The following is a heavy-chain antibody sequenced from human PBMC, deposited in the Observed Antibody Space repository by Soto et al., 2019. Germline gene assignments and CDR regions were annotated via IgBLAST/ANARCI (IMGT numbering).Heavy chain of an antibody. J-gene: IGHJ3*02. Sequence: VQLVESGGGLVQPGGSLRLSCAASGFTFRSSWMSWIRQAPGKGLQWVANLKEDGSRKYYVDSVKGRFTISRDNAKNLLYLQMDSLRAEDTALYYCARDSFNIWGQGTMVTVSS. CDR3: ARDSFNI. CDR2: LKEDGSRK. V-gene: IGHV3-7*01. CDR1: GFTFRSSW.